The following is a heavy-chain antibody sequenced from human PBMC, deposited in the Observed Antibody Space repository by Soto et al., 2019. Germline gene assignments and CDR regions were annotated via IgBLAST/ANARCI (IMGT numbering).Heavy chain of an antibody. CDR3: VRVPGP. CDR1: GGSISSYS. Sequence: SETLSLTCTVSGGSISSYSWDWIRQPPGKGLEWIGSIYYSGSTYYNPSLKSRVTISVDTSKNQFSLKLSSVTAADTAVYYCVRVPGPWGQGTLVTV. J-gene: IGHJ5*02. V-gene: IGHV4-59*12. CDR2: IYYSGST.